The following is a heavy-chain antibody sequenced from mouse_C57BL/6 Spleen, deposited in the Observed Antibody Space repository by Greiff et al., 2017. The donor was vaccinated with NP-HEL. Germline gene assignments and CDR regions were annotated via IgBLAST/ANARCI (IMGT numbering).Heavy chain of an antibody. V-gene: IGHV1-82*01. CDR1: GYAFSSSW. CDR2: IYPGDGDT. CDR3: ARYGSSYGYFDV. D-gene: IGHD1-1*01. Sequence: VKLVESGPELVKPGASVKISCKASGYAFSSSWMNWVKQRPGKGLEWIGRIYPGDGDTNYNGKFKGKATLTADKSSSTAYMQLSSLTSEDSAVYFCARYGSSYGYFDVWGTGTTVTVSS. J-gene: IGHJ1*03.